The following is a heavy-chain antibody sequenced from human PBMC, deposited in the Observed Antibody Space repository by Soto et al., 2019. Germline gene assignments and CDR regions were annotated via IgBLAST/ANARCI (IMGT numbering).Heavy chain of an antibody. Sequence: SETLSLTCTVSGGSVSSGSYYWSWIRQPPGKGLEWIGYIYYSGSTNYNPSLKSRVTISVDTSKNQFSLKLSSVTAADTAVYYCARETTYYYDSSGYPGSDAFDIWGQGTMVTVSS. J-gene: IGHJ3*02. V-gene: IGHV4-61*01. CDR3: ARETTYYYDSSGYPGSDAFDI. D-gene: IGHD3-22*01. CDR1: GGSVSSGSYY. CDR2: IYYSGST.